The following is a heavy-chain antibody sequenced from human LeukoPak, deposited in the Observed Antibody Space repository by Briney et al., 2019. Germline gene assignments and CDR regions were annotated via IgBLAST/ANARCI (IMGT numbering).Heavy chain of an antibody. V-gene: IGHV1-2*02. CDR2: INPNSGGT. J-gene: IGHJ4*02. Sequence: GASVKVSCKASGYTFSAYYMHWVRQAPGQGLEWVGWINPNSGGTNYAQKFQGRVTMTRDTSISTAYMELTRLRSDDTAVCYCARESIAAAHDYWGQGTLVTVSS. CDR3: ARESIAAAHDY. CDR1: GYTFSAYY. D-gene: IGHD6-13*01.